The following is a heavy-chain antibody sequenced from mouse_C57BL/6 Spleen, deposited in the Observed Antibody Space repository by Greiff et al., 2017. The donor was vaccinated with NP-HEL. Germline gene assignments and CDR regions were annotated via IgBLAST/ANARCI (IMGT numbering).Heavy chain of an antibody. D-gene: IGHD2-3*01. CDR2: IYPRSGNT. CDR3: ASGIYDGYYGGY. J-gene: IGHJ2*01. Sequence: QVQLQQSGAELARPGASVKLSCKASGYTFTSYGISWVKQRTGQGLEWIGEIYPRSGNTYYNEEFKGKATLTADKSSSTAYMELRSLTSEDSAVYFCASGIYDGYYGGYWGQGTTLTVSS. V-gene: IGHV1-81*01. CDR1: GYTFTSYG.